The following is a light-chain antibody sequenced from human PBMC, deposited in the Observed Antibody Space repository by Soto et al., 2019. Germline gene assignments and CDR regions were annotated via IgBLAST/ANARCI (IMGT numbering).Light chain of an antibody. CDR2: AAS. CDR3: QQFNSFPIT. J-gene: IGKJ5*01. CDR1: QGISSY. Sequence: DIQLTQSPSFLSASVGDRVTITCRASQGISSYLAWYQQKPGKAPKFLIPAASTLESGVPSRFSGGGSGIEFTLTISSLQPEDFATYYCQQFNSFPITFGQGTRLEIK. V-gene: IGKV1-9*01.